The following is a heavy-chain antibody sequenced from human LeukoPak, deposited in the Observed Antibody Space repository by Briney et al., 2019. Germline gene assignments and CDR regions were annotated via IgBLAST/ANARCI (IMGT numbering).Heavy chain of an antibody. J-gene: IGHJ4*02. V-gene: IGHV1-69*05. Sequence: SVKVSCKASGGTFSSYAISWVRQAPGQGLEWMGGIIPIFGTANYAQKFQGRVTITTDESTSTAYMELSSLRSEDTAVYYCASGYCSSTSCYNTFDYRGQGTLVTVSS. CDR2: IIPIFGTA. CDR3: ASGYCSSTSCYNTFDY. CDR1: GGTFSSYA. D-gene: IGHD2-2*02.